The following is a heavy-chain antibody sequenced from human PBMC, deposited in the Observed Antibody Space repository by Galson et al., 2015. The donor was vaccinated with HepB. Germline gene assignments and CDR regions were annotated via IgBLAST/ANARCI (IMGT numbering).Heavy chain of an antibody. CDR3: ARSQGMVSYRSFDS. J-gene: IGHJ4*02. CDR1: GFTFSSYS. Sequence: SLRLSCAVSGFTFSSYSKNWVRQAPGKGLEWVSFIGGDSTYTYYADSVKGRFTISTDNAENSVSLQMNSLRVEDTGVYYCARSQGMVSYRSFDSWGQGTLVTVSS. D-gene: IGHD1-26*01. V-gene: IGHV3-21*01. CDR2: IGGDSTYT.